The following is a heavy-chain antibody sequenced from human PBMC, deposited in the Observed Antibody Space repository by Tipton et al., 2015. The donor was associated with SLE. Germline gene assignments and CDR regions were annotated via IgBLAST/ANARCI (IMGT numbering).Heavy chain of an antibody. CDR1: GGSISSYY. CDR2: IYTNENT. CDR3: ARDQEMTSGENRFDP. V-gene: IGHV4-4*07. D-gene: IGHD5-24*01. Sequence: TLSLTCTVSGGSISSYYWSWIRQPAGGGLEWIGRIYTNENTNYNPSLKSRVTMSVDTSKKQVSLKLSSVTAADTAVYYCARDQEMTSGENRFDPWGQGTLVTVSS. J-gene: IGHJ5*02.